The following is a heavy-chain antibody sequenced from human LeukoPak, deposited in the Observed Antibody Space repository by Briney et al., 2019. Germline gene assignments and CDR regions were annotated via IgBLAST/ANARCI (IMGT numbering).Heavy chain of an antibody. CDR2: ISDSGGST. Sequence: GGSLRLSCAASGFTFSNYAMSWVRQAPGKGLEWVSIISDSGGSTYYADSVRGRFTISRDNSKNTLYLQMKSLRAEDTAVYYCAPSAFDHWGQGTLVTVSS. CDR3: APSAFDH. V-gene: IGHV3-23*01. J-gene: IGHJ4*02. CDR1: GFTFSNYA.